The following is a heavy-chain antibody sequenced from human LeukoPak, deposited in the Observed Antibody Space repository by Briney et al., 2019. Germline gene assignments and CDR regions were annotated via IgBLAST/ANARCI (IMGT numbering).Heavy chain of an antibody. Sequence: GASVKVSCKASGYTFTSYGTSWVRQAPGQGLEWMGWISAYNGNTNYAQKLQGRVTMTTDTSTSTAYMELRSLRSDDTAVYYCARIPGYCSSTSCSWVWAFDYWGQGTLVTVSS. CDR1: GYTFTSYG. J-gene: IGHJ4*02. CDR3: ARIPGYCSSTSCSWVWAFDY. D-gene: IGHD2-2*01. V-gene: IGHV1-18*01. CDR2: ISAYNGNT.